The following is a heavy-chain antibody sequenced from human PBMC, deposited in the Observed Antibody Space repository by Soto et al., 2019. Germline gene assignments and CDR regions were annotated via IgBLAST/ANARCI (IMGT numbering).Heavy chain of an antibody. V-gene: IGHV1-18*01. J-gene: IGHJ4*02. CDR3: ARGRDLDY. CDR2: IRAYNGNT. D-gene: IGHD1-26*01. CDR1: GYTFITYG. Sequence: QVQLVQSGGEVKTPGASVKVSCKASGYTFITYGVAWVRQAPGQGFEWLGWIRAYNGNTYYQQKFQGRVTVTTDTSTSTAYMELMSLRSDDTAIYYCARGRDLDYWGQGTLVGVSS.